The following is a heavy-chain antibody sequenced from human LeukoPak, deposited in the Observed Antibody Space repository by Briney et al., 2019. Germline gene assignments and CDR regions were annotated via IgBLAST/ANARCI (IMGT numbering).Heavy chain of an antibody. V-gene: IGHV3-49*03. J-gene: IGHJ3*02. Sequence: PGGSLRLSCTASGFTFGDYAMSWFRQAPGKGLEWVGFIRSKAFGGTANYAASVKGRFSISRDDSKSIAYLQMNSLKTEDTAAYYCARRAGFSAGDAFGIWGQGTMVTVSS. CDR3: ARRAGFSAGDAFGI. CDR2: IRSKAFGGTA. CDR1: GFTFGDYA. D-gene: IGHD3-3*02.